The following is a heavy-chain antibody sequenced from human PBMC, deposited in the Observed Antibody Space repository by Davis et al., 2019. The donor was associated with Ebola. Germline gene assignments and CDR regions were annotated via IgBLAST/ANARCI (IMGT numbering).Heavy chain of an antibody. J-gene: IGHJ6*02. CDR3: ARYCGSSTCFDRAMDV. Sequence: SETLSLTCTVSGGSISSDYWSWTRQPPGKGLEWIGYIYYTGSTNYNPSLRSRVTISVDTSKNQFSLKLTSVTAADTAVYYCARYCGSSTCFDRAMDVWGQGTTVTVSS. V-gene: IGHV4-59*01. CDR1: GGSISSDY. CDR2: IYYTGST. D-gene: IGHD2-2*01.